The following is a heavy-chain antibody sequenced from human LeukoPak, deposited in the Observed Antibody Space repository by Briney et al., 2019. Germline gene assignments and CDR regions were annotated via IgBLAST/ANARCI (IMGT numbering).Heavy chain of an antibody. CDR3: ARVDPDSSSTLEVFDY. D-gene: IGHD6-6*01. J-gene: IGHJ4*02. CDR2: IYYSGST. CDR1: GGSISSYY. V-gene: IGHV4-59*07. Sequence: SDTLSLTCTVSGGSISSYYWRWMRQPPAKGLEWVGYIYYSGSTNYNPSLKSRVTISVDTSKNQFSLKLSSVTAADTAVYYCARVDPDSSSTLEVFDYWGEGTLVTVSS.